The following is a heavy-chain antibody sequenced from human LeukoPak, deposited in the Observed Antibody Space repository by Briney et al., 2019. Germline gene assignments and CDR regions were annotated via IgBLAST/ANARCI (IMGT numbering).Heavy chain of an antibody. J-gene: IGHJ4*02. CDR1: GFTVSSNY. V-gene: IGHV3-66*01. CDR2: IYSGGST. Sequence: PGGSLRLSCAASGFTVSSNYMSWVRQAPGKGLEWVSIIYSGGSTYYAASVKSRLTISRDNSKNTLYLQINSLRVEGTAVYYCARELHWGQGTLVTVSS. CDR3: ARELH.